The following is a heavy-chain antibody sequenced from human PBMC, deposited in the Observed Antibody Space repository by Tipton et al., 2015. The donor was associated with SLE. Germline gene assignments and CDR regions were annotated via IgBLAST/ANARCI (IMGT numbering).Heavy chain of an antibody. Sequence: SLRLSCVASGFTFSNYGMHWVRPAPGKGLEWVAFIRYDETKEYYADSVNGRFIISRDTSKNTLYLQMNTLRPEDTGFYYCARDLRFYGSGSRYYFDHWGQGTSVTVSP. D-gene: IGHD3-10*01. CDR2: IRYDETKE. J-gene: IGHJ4*02. CDR1: GFTFSNYG. CDR3: ARDLRFYGSGSRYYFDH. V-gene: IGHV3-30*02.